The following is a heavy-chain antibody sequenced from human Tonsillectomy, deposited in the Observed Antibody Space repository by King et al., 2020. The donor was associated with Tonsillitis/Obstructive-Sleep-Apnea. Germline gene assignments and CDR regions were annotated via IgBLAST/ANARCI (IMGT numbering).Heavy chain of an antibody. D-gene: IGHD6-13*01. J-gene: IGHJ4*02. CDR3: ARNAEAAEFFDF. CDR2: ITSSSSYT. CDR1: GFTFSDYS. Sequence: VQLVESGGGLVKPGGSLRLSCEASGFTFSDYSMSWIRQAPGKGVEWVSYITSSSSYTNYADSGQGRFNISRYNAKNSLNLPMNGLRAEDTAVYYCARNAEAAEFFDFWGQGTLVSVSS. V-gene: IGHV3-11*06.